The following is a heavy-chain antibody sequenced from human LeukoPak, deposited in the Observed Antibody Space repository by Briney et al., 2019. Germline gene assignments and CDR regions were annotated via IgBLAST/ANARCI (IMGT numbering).Heavy chain of an antibody. Sequence: ASVKVSCKASGYTFTSYGISWVRQAPGQGLEWMGWINPNSGGTNYAQKFQGRVTMTRDTSISTAYMELSRLRSGDTAVYYCARSPDILTGENFDYWGQGTLVTVSS. J-gene: IGHJ4*02. CDR2: INPNSGGT. CDR3: ARSPDILTGENFDY. V-gene: IGHV1-2*02. D-gene: IGHD3-9*01. CDR1: GYTFTSYG.